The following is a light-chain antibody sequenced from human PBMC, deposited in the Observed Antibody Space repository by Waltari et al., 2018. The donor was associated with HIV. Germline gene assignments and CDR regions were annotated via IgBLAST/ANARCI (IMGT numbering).Light chain of an antibody. V-gene: IGLV4-69*01. Sequence: QVILTQSPSTSASLGASVKLTCTLSSGHSGYGVAWHQQKPVKAPRFLMKINKDGRHTRGDGIPERFSGSRSGAELYLTISSLQSEDEADYYCQTWNTGIRIFGGGTRLTVL. CDR2: INKDGRH. CDR1: SGHSGYG. J-gene: IGLJ2*01. CDR3: QTWNTGIRI.